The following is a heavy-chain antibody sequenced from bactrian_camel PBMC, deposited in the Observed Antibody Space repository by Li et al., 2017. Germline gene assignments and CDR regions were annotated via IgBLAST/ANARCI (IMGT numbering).Heavy chain of an antibody. CDR1: GFTGRTFW. Sequence: QVQLVESGGALVKPGGSLTISCAGFGFTGRTFWMSWVRQAPGKEREGVAFIDTSGGTNYAYSVAGRFTISKDDAKNTLYLQMNSLKPEDTAMYYCAADEYNLGLARSYTYWGQGTQVTVS. D-gene: IGHD5*01. V-gene: IGHV3S1*01. J-gene: IGHJ4*01. CDR3: AADEYNLGLARSYTY. CDR2: IDTSGGT.